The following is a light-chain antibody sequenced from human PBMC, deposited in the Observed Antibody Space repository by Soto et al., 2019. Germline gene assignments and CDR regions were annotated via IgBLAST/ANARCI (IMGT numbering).Light chain of an antibody. J-gene: IGLJ2*01. Sequence: QLVLTQSPSASASLGASVKLTCTLSSGHSSYAIAWHQQQPEKGPRYLMKLNSDGSHSKGDGIPDRFSGSSSGAERYLTVSCLQSEDESEYYCQAWDAGTVVFGGGTKVTVL. V-gene: IGLV4-69*01. CDR3: QAWDAGTVV. CDR1: SGHSSYA. CDR2: LNSDGSH.